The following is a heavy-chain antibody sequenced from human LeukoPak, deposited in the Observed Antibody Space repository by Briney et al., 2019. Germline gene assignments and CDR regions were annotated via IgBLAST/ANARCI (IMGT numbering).Heavy chain of an antibody. D-gene: IGHD2-15*01. CDR2: LSGSDGST. CDR3: AKGRGYCTGGSCYSDY. J-gene: IGHJ4*02. CDR1: GFTFSNYA. Sequence: PGGSLRLSSTASGFTFSNYAMSWVRHAPGKGLEWVSPLSGSDGSTYYADSVKGRFTISRDNSKNTLYLQMNSLRVEDTAIYYCAKGRGYCTGGSCYSDYWGQGTLVTVSS. V-gene: IGHV3-23*01.